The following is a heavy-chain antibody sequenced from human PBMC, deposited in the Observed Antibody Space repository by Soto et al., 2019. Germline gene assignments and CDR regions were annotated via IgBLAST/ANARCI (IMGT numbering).Heavy chain of an antibody. J-gene: IGHJ4*02. CDR3: VRQNKWIQSWTHFDY. Sequence: PGESLKISCKASGYNFTSHWIGWVRQMPGKGLEWMGIIYPGDSDIRYSPSFQGQVTISADKSITTAYLQWSGLKASDTAIYYCVRQNKWIQSWTHFDYWGQGLLGTVSS. CDR2: IYPGDSDI. CDR1: GYNFTSHW. D-gene: IGHD5-18*01. V-gene: IGHV5-51*01.